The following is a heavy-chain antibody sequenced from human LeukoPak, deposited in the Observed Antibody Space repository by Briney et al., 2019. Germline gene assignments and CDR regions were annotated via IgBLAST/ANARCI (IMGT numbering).Heavy chain of an antibody. CDR1: GFALSSYW. J-gene: IGHJ4*02. Sequence: PGGSRRLSCVASGFALSSYWMSWVRQAPGKGLEWVANIKQDGSKQYYVDSVKGRFTISRDNAKNSLYLQMNSLRAEDTAVYYRTRGGGWFPDYWGQGTLVTVSS. V-gene: IGHV3-7*04. CDR2: IKQDGSKQ. D-gene: IGHD6-19*01. CDR3: TRGGGWFPDY.